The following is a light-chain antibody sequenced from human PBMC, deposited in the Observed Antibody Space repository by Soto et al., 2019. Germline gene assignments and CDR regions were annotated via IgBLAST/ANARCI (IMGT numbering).Light chain of an antibody. CDR1: QSVSRSY. CDR3: QQYNNWPHT. J-gene: IGKJ3*01. V-gene: IGKV3-15*01. CDR2: GAS. Sequence: EIVLTQSPGTLSLSPGDRATLSCRASQSVSRSYLGWYQQKPGQAPRLLIYGASTRATGIPARFSGSGSGTEFTLTISSLQSEDFAVYYCQQYNNWPHTFGPGTKVDIK.